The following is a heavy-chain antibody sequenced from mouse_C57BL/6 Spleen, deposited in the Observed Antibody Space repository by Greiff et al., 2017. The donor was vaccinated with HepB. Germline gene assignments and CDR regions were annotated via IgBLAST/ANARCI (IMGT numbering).Heavy chain of an antibody. Sequence: VQLQQSGAELVKPGASVKLSCTASGFNIKDYYMHWVKQRTEQGLEWIGRIDPEDGETKYAPKFPGKATITADTSSNTAYLQLSSLTSEDTAVYYCAREGYYGSSDYWGQGTTLTVSS. J-gene: IGHJ2*01. CDR3: AREGYYGSSDY. V-gene: IGHV14-2*01. CDR1: GFNIKDYY. D-gene: IGHD1-1*01. CDR2: IDPEDGET.